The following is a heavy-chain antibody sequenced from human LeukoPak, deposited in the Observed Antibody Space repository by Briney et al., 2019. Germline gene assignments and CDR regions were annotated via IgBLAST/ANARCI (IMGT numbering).Heavy chain of an antibody. D-gene: IGHD3-10*01. CDR1: GFTVSSNY. J-gene: IGHJ4*02. CDR3: AKSVYYGSGSYTFYY. V-gene: IGHV3-23*01. Sequence: GGSLRLSCAASGFTVSSNYMSWVRQAPGKGLEWVSAISGSGGSTYYADSVKGRFTISRDNSKNTLYLQMNSLRAEDTAVYYCAKSVYYGSGSYTFYYWGQGTLVTVSS. CDR2: ISGSGGST.